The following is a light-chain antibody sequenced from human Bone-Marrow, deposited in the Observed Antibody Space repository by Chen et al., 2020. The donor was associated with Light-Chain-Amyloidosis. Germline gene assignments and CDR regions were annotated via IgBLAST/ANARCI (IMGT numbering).Light chain of an antibody. CDR2: DDS. CDR1: NIGSTS. Sequence: SYVLTQPSSVSVAPEQTATIACGGNNIGSTSVHWYQQTPGQAPLLVVYDDSDRPSGIPERLSGSNSGNTATLTISGVEAGDEADYYCQVWDRSSDRPVFGGGTKLTVL. CDR3: QVWDRSSDRPV. V-gene: IGLV3-21*02. J-gene: IGLJ3*02.